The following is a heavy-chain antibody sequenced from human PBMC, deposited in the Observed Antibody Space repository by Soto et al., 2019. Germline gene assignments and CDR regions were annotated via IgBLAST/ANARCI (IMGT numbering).Heavy chain of an antibody. CDR1: GGSIGSSSYY. D-gene: IGHD1-1*01. CDR2: IYYSGNT. Sequence: NPSETLSLTCTVSGGSIGSSSYYWGWIRQSPGKGLEWIGNIYYSGNTFYNPSLQSRVAISVDTSKNQFYLHLSSVTAADTAVFYCASIAGTGTSRIDVWGQGTLVTVSS. J-gene: IGHJ4*03. CDR3: ASIAGTGTSRIDV. V-gene: IGHV4-39*01.